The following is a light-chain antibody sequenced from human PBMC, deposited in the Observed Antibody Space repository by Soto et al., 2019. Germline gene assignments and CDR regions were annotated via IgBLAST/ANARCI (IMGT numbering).Light chain of an antibody. Sequence: DIQLTQSPSTLSASVGDRVNITCRASQSISSWLAWYQQKPGKAPKFLIYKTSDLESGVPSRFSGSGSGTEFTLTISSLQPDDFATYYCQYYNNYCWTFGQGTKVEIK. CDR2: KTS. CDR3: QYYNNYCWT. V-gene: IGKV1-5*03. CDR1: QSISSW. J-gene: IGKJ1*01.